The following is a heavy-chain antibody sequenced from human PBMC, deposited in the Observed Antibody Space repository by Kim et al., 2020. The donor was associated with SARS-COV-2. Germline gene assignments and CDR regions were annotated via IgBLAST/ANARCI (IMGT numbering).Heavy chain of an antibody. CDR2: GGSA. Sequence: GGSATYAQKFQGRVTMTRDTSTSTVYMELSSLRSEDTAVYYCARGTDMDVWGQGTTVSVSS. V-gene: IGHV1-46*01. CDR3: ARGTDMDV. J-gene: IGHJ6*02.